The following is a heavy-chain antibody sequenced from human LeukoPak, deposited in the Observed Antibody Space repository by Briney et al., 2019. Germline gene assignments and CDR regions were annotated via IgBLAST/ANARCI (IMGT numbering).Heavy chain of an antibody. V-gene: IGHV3-23*01. J-gene: IGHJ4*02. CDR3: ARGYIYGYHY. Sequence: PGGSLRLSFAASGFTFSSYAMSWVRQAPGKGLEWVSAISGNGASTYYADSVKGRFTISRDNSKSTLFLQMNSLRAEDTAVYYCARGYIYGYHYWGQGTLVTVSS. CDR1: GFTFSSYA. D-gene: IGHD5-18*01. CDR2: ISGNGAST.